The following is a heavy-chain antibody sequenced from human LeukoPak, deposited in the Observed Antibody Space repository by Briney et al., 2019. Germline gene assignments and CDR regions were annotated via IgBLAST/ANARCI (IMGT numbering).Heavy chain of an antibody. D-gene: IGHD6-19*01. J-gene: IGHJ4*02. CDR1: GGSISSSSYY. V-gene: IGHV4-39*01. CDR2: MYYSGGT. Sequence: PSETLSLTCTVSGGSISSSSYYWGWIRQPPGKGLEWIGCMYYSGGTYYNPSLKSRVTISVDTSKNQFSLKLSSVTAADTAVYYCARHRGIAVAGYIIDYWGQGTLVTVSS. CDR3: ARHRGIAVAGYIIDY.